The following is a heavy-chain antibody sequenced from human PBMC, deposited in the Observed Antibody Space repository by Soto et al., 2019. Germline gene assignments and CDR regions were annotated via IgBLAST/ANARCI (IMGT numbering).Heavy chain of an antibody. D-gene: IGHD3-9*01. CDR3: ASPAGAADYDILTGYYTGAFDI. Sequence: QVQLVQSGAEVKKPGSSVKVSCKASGGTFSSYAISWVRQAPGQGLEWMGGIIPIFGTANNAQKFQGRVKITADESTSTAYMELSSLRSEDTAVYYCASPAGAADYDILTGYYTGAFDIWGQGTMVTVSS. CDR2: IIPIFGTA. V-gene: IGHV1-69*01. J-gene: IGHJ3*02. CDR1: GGTFSSYA.